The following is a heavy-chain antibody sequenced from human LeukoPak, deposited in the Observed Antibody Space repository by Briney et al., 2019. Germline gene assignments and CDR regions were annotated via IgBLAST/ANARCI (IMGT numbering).Heavy chain of an antibody. V-gene: IGHV4-59*01. CDR1: GASISSSF. D-gene: IGHD6-13*01. J-gene: IGHJ4*02. Sequence: PSETLSLTCTVSGASISSSFWTWIRQSPGKGLEWLAYIYYTGSTNLNPSLKSRLTISVDTSKNQFSLRLSSVTAADTAVYYCARVTGYMTEDYFDYWGQGTLITVSS. CDR2: IYYTGST. CDR3: ARVTGYMTEDYFDY.